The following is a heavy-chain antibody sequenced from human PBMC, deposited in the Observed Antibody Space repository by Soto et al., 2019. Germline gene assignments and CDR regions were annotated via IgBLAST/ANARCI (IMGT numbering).Heavy chain of an antibody. Sequence: QVQLQESGPGLVKPSQTLSLTCTVSGGSISSGGYYWSWIRQHPGKGLEWIGYIYYSGSTYYNPSTKSRITIPVATSKNPFALKLSSATAADTAAYYWAMGGDYYDSSGYPQGFDYWGQGTLVTVSS. CDR3: AMGGDYYDSSGYPQGFDY. J-gene: IGHJ4*02. CDR1: GGSISSGGYY. V-gene: IGHV4-31*03. D-gene: IGHD3-22*01. CDR2: IYYSGST.